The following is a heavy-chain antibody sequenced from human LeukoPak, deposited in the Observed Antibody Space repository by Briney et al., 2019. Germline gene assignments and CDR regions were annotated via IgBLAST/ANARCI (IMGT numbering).Heavy chain of an antibody. CDR3: AKDAADYSSSSEDYYYYMDV. CDR2: ISWNSGSI. D-gene: IGHD6-6*01. J-gene: IGHJ6*03. V-gene: IGHV3-9*01. CDR1: GFTFDDYA. Sequence: GGSLTLSCAASGFTFDDYAMPWVRQAPGQGLEWVSGISWNSGSIGYADSVKGRFTISRDNAKNSLYLQMNSLRAEDTALYYCAKDAADYSSSSEDYYYYMDVWGKGTAVTVSS.